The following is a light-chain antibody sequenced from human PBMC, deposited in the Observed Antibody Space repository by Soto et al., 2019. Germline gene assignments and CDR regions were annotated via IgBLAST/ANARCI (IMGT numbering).Light chain of an antibody. J-gene: IGKJ2*01. CDR1: QSVSSSF. V-gene: IGKV3-20*01. Sequence: ELVLTQSPGTLSLSPGERAALSCRASQSVSSSFLAWYQQKPGQAPRLLIYGASSTTTGIPDRFTGSGSGTDFTLTISRLEPEEFAVYYCQHYGSSTYTFGQGTKLQIK. CDR2: GAS. CDR3: QHYGSSTYT.